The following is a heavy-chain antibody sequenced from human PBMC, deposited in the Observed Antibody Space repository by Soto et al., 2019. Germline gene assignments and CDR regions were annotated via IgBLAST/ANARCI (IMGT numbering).Heavy chain of an antibody. CDR2: IYYSGST. V-gene: IGHV4-31*03. CDR3: ARALSHYDILTGNYWYFDL. J-gene: IGHJ2*01. Sequence: QVQLQESGPGLVKPSQTLSLTCTVSGGSISSGGNYWSWIRQHPGKGLEWIGYIYYSGSTYYNPSLKSRVTISVDTSKNQFSLKLSSVTAADTAVYYCARALSHYDILTGNYWYFDLWGRGTLVTVSS. D-gene: IGHD3-9*01. CDR1: GGSISSGGNY.